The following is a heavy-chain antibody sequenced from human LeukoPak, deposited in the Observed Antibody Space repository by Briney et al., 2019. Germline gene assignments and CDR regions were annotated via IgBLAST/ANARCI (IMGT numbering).Heavy chain of an antibody. J-gene: IGHJ4*02. CDR3: ARGGLTIAEATTSWYLDY. Sequence: GGSLRLSCATSGFSLSIYGMHWVRQAQGKGLEWVALTWYDGSNKNYADSVKGRFTISRDNSKNTLYLQMNSLRGEDTAVYYCARGGLTIAEATTSWYLDYWGQGTLVTVSS. CDR2: TWYDGSNK. CDR1: GFSLSIYG. V-gene: IGHV3-33*01. D-gene: IGHD1-26*01.